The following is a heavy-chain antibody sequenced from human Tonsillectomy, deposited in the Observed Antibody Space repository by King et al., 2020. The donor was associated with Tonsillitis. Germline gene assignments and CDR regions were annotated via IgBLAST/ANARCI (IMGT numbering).Heavy chain of an antibody. CDR2: IDPSDSYG. V-gene: IGHV5-10-1*03. CDR1: GYSFTSYW. Sequence: EEQLVQSGAEVKKPGESLRISCKGSGYSFTSYWISWVRQMPGKGLEWMGKIDPSDSYGNYRPPFQGHVTFSIDKSMNTAYLHWSSLKASDTAMYYCARQEECRGGDCYYFDYWGQGTLVTVSS. D-gene: IGHD2-21*02. J-gene: IGHJ4*02. CDR3: ARQEECRGGDCYYFDY.